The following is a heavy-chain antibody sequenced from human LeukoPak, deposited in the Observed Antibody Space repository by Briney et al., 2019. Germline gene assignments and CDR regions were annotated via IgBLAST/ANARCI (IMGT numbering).Heavy chain of an antibody. J-gene: IGHJ4*02. Sequence: SETLSLTCAVSGGSISSSNWWSWVRQPPGKGLEWIGEIYHSGSTNYNPSLKSRVTISVDKSKNQFSLKLSSVTAADTAVYYCARIGYKFYFDSSGSYNPRFLDYWGQGTLVTVSS. D-gene: IGHD3-22*01. V-gene: IGHV4-4*02. CDR2: IYHSGST. CDR3: ARIGYKFYFDSSGSYNPRFLDY. CDR1: GGSISSSNW.